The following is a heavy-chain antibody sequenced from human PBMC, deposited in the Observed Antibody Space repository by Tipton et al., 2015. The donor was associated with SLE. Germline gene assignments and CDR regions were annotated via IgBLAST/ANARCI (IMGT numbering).Heavy chain of an antibody. CDR3: ARAARGSSSSAFDI. V-gene: IGHV3-48*03. Sequence: SLRLSCAASGFTFSSYAMNWVRQAPGKGLEWVSYITIGGSTLYYADSVRGRFTISRDNAKNSLYLQMNSLRAEDTAVYYCARAARGSSSSAFDIWGQGTMDTVSS. CDR1: GFTFSSYA. J-gene: IGHJ3*02. D-gene: IGHD6-6*01. CDR2: ITIGGSTL.